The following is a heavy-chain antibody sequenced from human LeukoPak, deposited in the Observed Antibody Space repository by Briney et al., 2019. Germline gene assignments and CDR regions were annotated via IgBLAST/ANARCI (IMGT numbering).Heavy chain of an antibody. V-gene: IGHV3-30*04. D-gene: IGHD5-12*01. Sequence: PGGSLRLSCAASGFTFSSYAMHWVRQAPGKGLEWVAVISYDGSNKYYADSVKGRFTISRDNSKNTLYVQMNSLRAEDTAVYYCAKASLYSGYGKGYDYWGQGTLVTVSS. J-gene: IGHJ4*02. CDR1: GFTFSSYA. CDR2: ISYDGSNK. CDR3: AKASLYSGYGKGYDY.